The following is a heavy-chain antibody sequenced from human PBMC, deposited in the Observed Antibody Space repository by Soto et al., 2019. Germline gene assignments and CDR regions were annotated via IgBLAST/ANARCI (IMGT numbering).Heavy chain of an antibody. CDR3: AHSLYDYVWGTNWFDP. Sequence: QITLKESGPTLVKPTQTLTLTCTFSGFSLSTSGVGVGWIRQPPGKALEWLALIYWDDDKRYSPSLQSRLTITNDTSKHQVVLTMTNMDSVDTVTYYCAHSLYDYVWGTNWFDPWGQGTLVTVSS. J-gene: IGHJ5*02. V-gene: IGHV2-5*02. D-gene: IGHD3-16*01. CDR2: IYWDDDK. CDR1: GFSLSTSGVG.